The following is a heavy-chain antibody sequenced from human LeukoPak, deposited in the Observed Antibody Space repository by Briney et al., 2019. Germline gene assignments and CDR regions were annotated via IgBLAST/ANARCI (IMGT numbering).Heavy chain of an antibody. Sequence: ASVKVSCKASGYTFTSYDINWVQQAPGKGLEWMGLVDPEDGETIYAEKFQGRVTITADTSTDTAYMELSSLRSEDTAVYYCATSSGIAAAGRPNWFDPWGQGTLVTVSS. V-gene: IGHV1-69-2*01. CDR3: ATSSGIAAAGRPNWFDP. CDR1: GYTFTSYD. CDR2: VDPEDGET. J-gene: IGHJ5*02. D-gene: IGHD6-13*01.